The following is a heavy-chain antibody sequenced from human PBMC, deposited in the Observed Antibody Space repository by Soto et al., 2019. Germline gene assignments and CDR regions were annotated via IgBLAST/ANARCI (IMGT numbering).Heavy chain of an antibody. V-gene: IGHV4-59*01. J-gene: IGHJ5*02. Sequence: SETLSLTCTVSGGSISSYYWSWIRQPPGKGLEWIGYIYYSGSTNYNPSLKSRVTISVDTSKNQFSLKLSSVTAADTAVYYWARADFVVVVAATYPEERAEFDPWGQGTRVTVSS. CDR1: GGSISSYY. CDR2: IYYSGST. D-gene: IGHD2-15*01. CDR3: ARADFVVVVAATYPEERAEFDP.